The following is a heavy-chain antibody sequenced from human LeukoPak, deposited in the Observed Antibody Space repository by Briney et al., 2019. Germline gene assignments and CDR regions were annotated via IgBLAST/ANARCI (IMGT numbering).Heavy chain of an antibody. CDR3: ARVAWPHYFDY. Sequence: PGGSLRLSCAASGFNFRSCWMSSVRQAPGKGLEWVANIKEDGSEKYYVDSVKGRFTISRDNAENALYLQMNSLRAEDTAVYYCARVAWPHYFDYWGQGTLVTVSS. CDR2: IKEDGSEK. V-gene: IGHV3-7*01. J-gene: IGHJ4*02. D-gene: IGHD2-21*01. CDR1: GFNFRSCW.